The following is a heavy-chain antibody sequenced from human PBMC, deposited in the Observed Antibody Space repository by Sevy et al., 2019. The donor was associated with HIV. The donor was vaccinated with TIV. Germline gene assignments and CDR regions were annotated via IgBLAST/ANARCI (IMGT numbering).Heavy chain of an antibody. CDR2: ISGSGGST. V-gene: IGHV3-23*01. D-gene: IGHD1-20*01. CDR1: GFTFSSYA. Sequence: GGSLRLSCAASGFTFSSYAMSWVRQAPGKGLEWVSAISGSGGSTYYADSVKGRFTISRDNSKKTLYLQMNSLIAEDTAVYYCAKDGYKPSVGDENYYYYYMDVWGKGTTVTVSS. CDR3: AKDGYKPSVGDENYYYYYMDV. J-gene: IGHJ6*03.